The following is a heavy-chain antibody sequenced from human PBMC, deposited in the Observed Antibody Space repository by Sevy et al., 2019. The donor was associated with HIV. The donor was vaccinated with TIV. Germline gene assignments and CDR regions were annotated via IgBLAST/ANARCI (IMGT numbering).Heavy chain of an antibody. D-gene: IGHD5-18*01. CDR2: IWFDGSHK. V-gene: IGHV3-33*01. J-gene: IGHJ4*02. CDR3: VRVDAAMEEQYYFDY. Sequence: GGSLRLSCAASGFTFSNYGMHWVRQPPGKGLEGVAGIWFDGSHKYYGDSVKGRFTISRDNSKNTLFLQMHSLRVDDTAAYYCVRVDAAMEEQYYFDYWGQGTLVTVSS. CDR1: GFTFSNYG.